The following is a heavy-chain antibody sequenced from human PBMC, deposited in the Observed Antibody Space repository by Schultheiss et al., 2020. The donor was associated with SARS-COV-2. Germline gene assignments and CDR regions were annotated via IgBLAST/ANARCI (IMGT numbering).Heavy chain of an antibody. CDR1: GYTFTSYG. CDR2: IIPILGIA. J-gene: IGHJ5*02. CDR3: ATQRGYYGSGSYYRGENWFDP. Sequence: SVKVSCKASGYTFTSYGISWVRQAPGQGLEWMGRIIPILGIANYAQKFQGRVTITADKSTSTAYMELSSLRSEDTAVYYCATQRGYYGSGSYYRGENWFDPWGQGTLVTVSS. D-gene: IGHD3-10*01. V-gene: IGHV1-69*04.